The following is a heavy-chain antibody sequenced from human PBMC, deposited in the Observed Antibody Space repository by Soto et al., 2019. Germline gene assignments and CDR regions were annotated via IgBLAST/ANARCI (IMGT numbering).Heavy chain of an antibody. CDR3: ARKACVRFDY. Sequence: QVQMQESGPGLVKPSGTLSLTCAVSGDSMTRSVWWTWVRQPPGKGLEWIGEVFHTGNTNYNPSLKSRVTMSVDKSTNEFSLKVTSVTAADAAIYYCARKACVRFDYWGQGALVTVSS. V-gene: IGHV4-4*02. CDR2: VFHTGNT. J-gene: IGHJ4*02. CDR1: GDSMTRSVW.